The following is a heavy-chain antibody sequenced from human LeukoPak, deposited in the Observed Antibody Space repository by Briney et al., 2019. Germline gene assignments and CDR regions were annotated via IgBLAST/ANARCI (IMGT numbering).Heavy chain of an antibody. J-gene: IGHJ4*02. CDR1: GFTFSTYW. CDR2: IHKDGKNT. V-gene: IGHV3-74*03. CDR3: AREASGSDNYYSDF. D-gene: IGHD3-10*01. Sequence: GGSLRLSCAASGFTFSTYWMQWVRQAPGKGPVWVSRIHKDGKNTKYADSVEGRFTISRDNGKNTLYLQMNSLRAEGTAVYYCAREASGSDNYYSDFWGQGTLVTVSS.